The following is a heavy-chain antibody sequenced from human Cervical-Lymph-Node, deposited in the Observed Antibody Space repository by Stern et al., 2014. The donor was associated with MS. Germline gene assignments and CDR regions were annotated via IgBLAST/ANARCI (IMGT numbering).Heavy chain of an antibody. J-gene: IGHJ6*02. CDR2: IIPISRKE. V-gene: IGHV1-69*01. CDR1: GGTLNTYT. D-gene: IGHD6-19*01. Sequence: VQLVESGTEVKKPGSSVKVSCKASGGTLNTYTITWVRQAPGQGLQWMGGIIPISRKENYAQKFQGRVKLIADESTSTAYMELSGLRSEDTAVYYCASSYSGWDNPYHFYGMDVWGQGTTVTVSS. CDR3: ASSYSGWDNPYHFYGMDV.